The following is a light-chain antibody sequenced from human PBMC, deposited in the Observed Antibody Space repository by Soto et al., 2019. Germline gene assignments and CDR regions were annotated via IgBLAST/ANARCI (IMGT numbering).Light chain of an antibody. CDR1: TSDVGTYNY. J-gene: IGLJ2*01. Sequence: QSALTQPRSVSGSPGHSVTISCTGTTSDVGTYNYVSWYQQHPGQAPKLMIYDVSKRPSGVPDRFSGSKSGNTASLTISGLQAEDEADYYCCSYAGGYTHAVFGGGTKLTVL. CDR3: CSYAGGYTHAV. CDR2: DVS. V-gene: IGLV2-11*01.